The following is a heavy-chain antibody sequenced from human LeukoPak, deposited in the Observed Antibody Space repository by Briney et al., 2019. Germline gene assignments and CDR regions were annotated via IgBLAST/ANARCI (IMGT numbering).Heavy chain of an antibody. V-gene: IGHV3-53*01. CDR2: IYSGGRT. Sequence: GGSLRLSCAASGFTVSSNYMSWVRQAPGKGLEWVSVIYSGGRTDYADSVKGRFTISRDNSENTVYLQMSSLRAGDTAVYYCARDLVVEAATLDYGMDVWGQGTTVTVSS. J-gene: IGHJ6*02. CDR1: GFTVSSNY. CDR3: ARDLVVEAATLDYGMDV. D-gene: IGHD2-15*01.